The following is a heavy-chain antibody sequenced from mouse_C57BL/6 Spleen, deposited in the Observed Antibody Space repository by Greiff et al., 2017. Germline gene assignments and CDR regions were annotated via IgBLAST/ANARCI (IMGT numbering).Heavy chain of an antibody. CDR3: ARADYDGAY. J-gene: IGHJ3*01. CDR2: IYPGDGDT. D-gene: IGHD2-3*01. V-gene: IGHV1-82*01. Sequence: VQLQQSGPELVQPGASVQISCKASGYAFSSSWMNWVKQRPGKGLEWIGRIYPGDGDTNYNGKFKGKATLTADKSSSTAYMQLSSLTSEDSAVYFCARADYDGAYWGQGTLVTVSA. CDR1: GYAFSSSW.